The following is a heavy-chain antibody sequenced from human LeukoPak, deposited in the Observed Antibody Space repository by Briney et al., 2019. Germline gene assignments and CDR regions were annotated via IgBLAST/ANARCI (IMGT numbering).Heavy chain of an antibody. D-gene: IGHD3-16*02. J-gene: IGHJ6*03. CDR1: GYTFTGYY. CDR3: ARDSYTFGGVIVIRSMDV. Sequence: WASVKVSCKASGYTFTGYYMHWVRQAPGQGLEWMGWINPNSGGTNYAQKFQGRATMTRDTSIGTAYMELSRLRSDDTAVYYCARDSYTFGGVIVIRSMDVWGKGTTVTVSS. V-gene: IGHV1-2*02. CDR2: INPNSGGT.